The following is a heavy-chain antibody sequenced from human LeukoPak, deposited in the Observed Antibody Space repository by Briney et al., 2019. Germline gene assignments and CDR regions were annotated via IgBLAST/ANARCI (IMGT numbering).Heavy chain of an antibody. V-gene: IGHV4-59*01. CDR2: IYYSGST. D-gene: IGHD6-13*01. Sequence: SETLSLTCTVSGGSISSYYWSWIRQPPGKGLEWIGYIYYSGSTNYNPSLKSRVTISVDTSKNQFSLKLSSVTAEDTAVYFCARFLRGQLVPDGLDVWGQGTTVTVSS. CDR1: GGSISSYY. CDR3: ARFLRGQLVPDGLDV. J-gene: IGHJ6*02.